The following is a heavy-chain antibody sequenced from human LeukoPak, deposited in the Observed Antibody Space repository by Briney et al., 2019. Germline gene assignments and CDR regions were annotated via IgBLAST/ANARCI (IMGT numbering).Heavy chain of an antibody. V-gene: IGHV6-1*01. CDR3: ARLWYYDSSGQKDQAWFDP. J-gene: IGHJ5*02. CDR1: GDSVSSNSAA. Sequence: SQTLSLTCAISGDSVSSNSAAWNWIRQSPSRGLEWLGRTYYRSKWYNDYAVSVKSRITINPDTSKNQFSLQLNSVTPEDTAVYYCARLWYYDSSGQKDQAWFDPWGQGTLVTVSS. CDR2: TYYRSKWYN. D-gene: IGHD3-22*01.